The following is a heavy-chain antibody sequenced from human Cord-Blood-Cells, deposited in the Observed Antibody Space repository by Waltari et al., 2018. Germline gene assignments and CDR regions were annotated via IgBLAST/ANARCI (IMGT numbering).Heavy chain of an antibody. V-gene: IGHV3-23*04. J-gene: IGHJ3*02. CDR1: GFTFSSYA. D-gene: IGHD3-3*01. CDR3: AKEAGYDFWSGYSPDAFDI. Sequence: EVQLVESGGGLVQPGGSLRLSCAASGFTFSSYAMSWVRQAPGQGREWVPAISGSGGSTYYADSVKGRFTISRDNSKNTLYLQMNSLRAEDTAVYYCAKEAGYDFWSGYSPDAFDIWGQGTMVTVSS. CDR2: ISGSGGST.